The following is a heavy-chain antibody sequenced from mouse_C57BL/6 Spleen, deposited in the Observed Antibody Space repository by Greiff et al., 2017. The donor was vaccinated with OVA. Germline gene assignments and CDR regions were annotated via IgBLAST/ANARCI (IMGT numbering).Heavy chain of an antibody. CDR3: ARDGYYNLDY. V-gene: IGHV5-4*01. J-gene: IGHJ2*01. Sequence: EVKLMESGGGLVKPGGSLKLSCAASGFTFSSYAMSWVRQTPEKRLEWVATISDGGSYTYYPDNVKGRFTISRDNAKNNLYLQMSHLKSEDTAMYYCARDGYYNLDYWGQGTTLTVSS. CDR2: ISDGGSYT. CDR1: GFTFSSYA. D-gene: IGHD2-3*01.